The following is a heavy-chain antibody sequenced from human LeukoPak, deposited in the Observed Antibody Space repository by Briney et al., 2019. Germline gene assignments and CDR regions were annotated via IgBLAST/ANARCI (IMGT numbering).Heavy chain of an antibody. Sequence: ASVKVSCKASGYTFTGYYMHWVRQAPRQGLEWMGIIKPSDGSTIYAQKFQGRVTMTSDTSTTTVYMEVSSLRSDDTAVYYCARLDYSKFDYWGQGTLVTVSS. CDR1: GYTFTGYY. D-gene: IGHD4-11*01. J-gene: IGHJ4*02. V-gene: IGHV1-46*01. CDR3: ARLDYSKFDY. CDR2: IKPSDGST.